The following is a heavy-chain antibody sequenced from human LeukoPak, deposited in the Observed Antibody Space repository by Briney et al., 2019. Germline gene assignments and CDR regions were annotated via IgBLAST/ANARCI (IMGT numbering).Heavy chain of an antibody. V-gene: IGHV4-30-4*01. CDR1: GGSISSGDYY. J-gene: IGHJ5*02. CDR2: IYYSGST. CDR3: ASKYSSSWYGWFDP. Sequence: PSETQSLTCTVSGGSISSGDYYWSWIRQPPGKGLEWIGYIYYSGSTYYNPSLKSRVTISVDTSKNQFSLKLSSVTAADTAVYYCASKYSSSWYGWFDPWGQGTLVTVSS. D-gene: IGHD6-13*01.